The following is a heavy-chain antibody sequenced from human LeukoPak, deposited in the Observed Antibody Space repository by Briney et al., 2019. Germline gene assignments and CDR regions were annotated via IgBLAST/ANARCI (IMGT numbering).Heavy chain of an antibody. CDR1: SGSISRYY. CDR3: ARGDVDPYAFDI. CDR2: IYYTGST. J-gene: IGHJ3*02. V-gene: IGHV4-59*12. D-gene: IGHD3-10*02. Sequence: PSETLSLTCTVSSGSISRYYWSWIRQPPGKGLDWIGYIYYTGSTYYNPSLKSRVTISVDTSKNQFSLKVRSVTAADTALYYCARGDVDPYAFDIWGQGTMVTVSS.